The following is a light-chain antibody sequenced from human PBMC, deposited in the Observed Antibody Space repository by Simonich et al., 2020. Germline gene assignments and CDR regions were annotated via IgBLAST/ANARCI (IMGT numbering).Light chain of an antibody. CDR3: QQYYSTPLT. CDR1: QSVLYSSNNKNY. J-gene: IGKJ1*01. CDR2: WAP. Sequence: DIVMTQSPDSLAVSLGERATINCMSSQSVLYSSNNKNYLAWYQQKPGQPPKLLIYWAPTRESGVPDRVSGSGSGTDFTLTISSLQAEDVAVYYCQQYYSTPLTFGQGTKVEIK. V-gene: IGKV4-1*01.